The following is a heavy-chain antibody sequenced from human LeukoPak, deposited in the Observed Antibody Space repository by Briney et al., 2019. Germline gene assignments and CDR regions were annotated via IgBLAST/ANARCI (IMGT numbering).Heavy chain of an antibody. CDR2: ISGGGDST. J-gene: IGHJ4*02. CDR1: GFTFSSYA. D-gene: IGHD6-13*01. Sequence: GGSLRLSCAASGFTFSSYAMSWVRQAPGKGLEWVSAISGGGDSTYFADSVKGRFTISRDNSKNTLYLQMNTLGAEDTAVYYCATGSSSWYPFDYWGQGTLVTVSS. V-gene: IGHV3-23*01. CDR3: ATGSSSWYPFDY.